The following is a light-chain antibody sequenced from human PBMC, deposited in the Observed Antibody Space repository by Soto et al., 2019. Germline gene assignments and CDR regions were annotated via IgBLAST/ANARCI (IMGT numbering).Light chain of an antibody. Sequence: DIQMTQSPSTLSASVGDRVTITCRASQSISSWLAWYQQKPGKAPKLLIYKASSLESGVPSRFSGSGSGTAFTLTISSLQPDDFANYYCQQYNNYLWTFGQGTKVEL. CDR1: QSISSW. J-gene: IGKJ1*01. CDR2: KAS. V-gene: IGKV1-5*03. CDR3: QQYNNYLWT.